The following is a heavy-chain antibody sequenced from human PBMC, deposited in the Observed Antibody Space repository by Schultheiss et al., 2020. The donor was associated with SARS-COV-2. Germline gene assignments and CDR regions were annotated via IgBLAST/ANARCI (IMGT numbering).Heavy chain of an antibody. CDR1: GFSLSTSGVG. CDR2: IYWNDDK. Sequence: SGPTLVKPTQTLTLTCTFSGFSLSTSGVGVGWIRQPPGKALEWLALIYWNDDKRYSPSLKSRLTITKDTSKNQVVLTMTNMDPVDTATYYCAHRREQLVGVDYWGQGTLVTVSS. V-gene: IGHV2-5*01. J-gene: IGHJ4*02. CDR3: AHRREQLVGVDY. D-gene: IGHD6-6*01.